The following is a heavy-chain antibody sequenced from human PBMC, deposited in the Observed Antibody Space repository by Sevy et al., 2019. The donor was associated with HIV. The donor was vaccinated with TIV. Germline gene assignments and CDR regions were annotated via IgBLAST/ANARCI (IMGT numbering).Heavy chain of an antibody. V-gene: IGHV3-64*01. J-gene: IGHJ6*02. Sequence: GGSLRLSCAASGFTFSTYAMYRVRQAPGKGLEYVSAISGGGGNTYYGTSVKGGFTVSRDNAKNTLYLQMGSLRAEDMAVYFCARKYHDTSGYPRYSMDVWGQGTTVTVSS. CDR3: ARKYHDTSGYPRYSMDV. D-gene: IGHD3-22*01. CDR2: ISGGGGNT. CDR1: GFTFSTYA.